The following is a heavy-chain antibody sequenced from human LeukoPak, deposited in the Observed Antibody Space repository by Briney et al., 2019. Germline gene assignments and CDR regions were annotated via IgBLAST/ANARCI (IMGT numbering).Heavy chain of an antibody. V-gene: IGHV3-23*01. D-gene: IGHD3-3*01. CDR3: AKDGRFLEWLPPYFDY. J-gene: IGHJ4*02. CDR1: GFTFSSYA. CDR2: ISGSGGST. Sequence: GGSLRLSCAASGFTFSSYAMSWVRQAPGKGLEWVSAISGSGGSTYYADSVRGRFTISRDNSKNTLYLQMNSLRAEDTAVYYCAKDGRFLEWLPPYFDYWGQGTLVTVSS.